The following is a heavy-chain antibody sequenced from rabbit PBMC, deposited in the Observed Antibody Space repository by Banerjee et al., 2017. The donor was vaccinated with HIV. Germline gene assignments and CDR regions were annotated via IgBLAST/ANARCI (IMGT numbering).Heavy chain of an antibody. V-gene: IGHV1S45*01. CDR2: IGAGSSGTT. J-gene: IGHJ6*01. CDR1: GFTLSSYW. Sequence: QEQLVESGGGLVQPEGSLTLTCKASGFTLSSYWMWWVRQAPGKGLEWIACIGAGSSGTTYYASWAKGRFTISKTSSTTVTLQMTSLTVADTATYFCARDRDWTLDLWGQGTLVTVS. CDR3: ARDRDWTLDL. D-gene: IGHD4-2*01.